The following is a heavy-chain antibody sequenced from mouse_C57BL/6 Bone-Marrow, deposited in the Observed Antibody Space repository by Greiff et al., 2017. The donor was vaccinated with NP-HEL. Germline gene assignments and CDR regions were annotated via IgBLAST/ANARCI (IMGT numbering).Heavy chain of an antibody. CDR1: GFNIKDDY. Sequence: EVQVVESGAELVRPGASVKLSCTASGFNIKDDYMHWVKQRPEQGLEWIGWIDPENGDTEYASKFQGKATITADTSSNTAYLQLSSLTSEDTAVYYCTLEGAMDYWGQGTSVTVSS. CDR3: TLEGAMDY. CDR2: IDPENGDT. J-gene: IGHJ4*01. V-gene: IGHV14-4*01.